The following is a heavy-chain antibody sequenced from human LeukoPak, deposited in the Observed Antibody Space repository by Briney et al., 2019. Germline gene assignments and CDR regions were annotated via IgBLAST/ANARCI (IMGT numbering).Heavy chain of an antibody. Sequence: SQTLSLTCAISGDSVSRNTAGWNWIRQSPSRGLEWLGRTYYRSKWYSDFAPSVRSRITINPDTSKNQFSLQLNSVTPEDTAVYYCARDRHKYNYDGSGYPPYWGQGTLVTVSS. V-gene: IGHV6-1*01. CDR1: GDSVSRNTAG. CDR3: ARDRHKYNYDGSGYPPY. J-gene: IGHJ4*02. D-gene: IGHD3-22*01. CDR2: TYYRSKWYS.